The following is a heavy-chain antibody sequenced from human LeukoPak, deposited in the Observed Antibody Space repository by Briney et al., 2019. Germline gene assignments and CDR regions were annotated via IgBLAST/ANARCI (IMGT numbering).Heavy chain of an antibody. J-gene: IGHJ4*02. Sequence: SETLSLTCTVSGGSISSYYWSWIRQPAGKGLEWIGRIYTSGSTNYNPSLKSRVTMSVDTSKNQFSLKLSSVAAADTAVYYCARPFYYYGSGSYYYWGQGTLVTVSS. V-gene: IGHV4-4*07. CDR1: GGSISSYY. D-gene: IGHD3-10*01. CDR3: ARPFYYYGSGSYYY. CDR2: IYTSGST.